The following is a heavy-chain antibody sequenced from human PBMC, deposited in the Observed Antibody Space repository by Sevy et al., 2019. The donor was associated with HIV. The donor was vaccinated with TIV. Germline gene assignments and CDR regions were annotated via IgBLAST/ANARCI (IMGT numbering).Heavy chain of an antibody. Sequence: GGSLRLSCAASGFTFSSYWMSWVRQAPGKGLEWVAHIKVDGSERDYVDSVKGRFTSSRENAKNSLYLQMNSLRAEDTAVYHCARDCSSTSCLWGLDVWGQGTTVTVSS. CDR2: IKVDGSER. CDR3: ARDCSSTSCLWGLDV. J-gene: IGHJ6*02. V-gene: IGHV3-7*03. D-gene: IGHD2-2*01. CDR1: GFTFSSYW.